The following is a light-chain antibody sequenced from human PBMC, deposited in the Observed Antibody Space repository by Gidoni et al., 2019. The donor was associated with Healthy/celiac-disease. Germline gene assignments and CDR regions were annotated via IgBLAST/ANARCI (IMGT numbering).Light chain of an antibody. Sequence: EIVLTQSPGTLSLSPGERDTLSCRASQCVSSSYLDWYQQKPGQAPRLLIYGASSRATGIPDRLSGSGSGTDFTLTISRLEPEDFAVYYCQQYGSSPPYTFGQGTKLEIK. V-gene: IGKV3-20*01. CDR3: QQYGSSPPYT. CDR2: GAS. CDR1: QCVSSSY. J-gene: IGKJ2*01.